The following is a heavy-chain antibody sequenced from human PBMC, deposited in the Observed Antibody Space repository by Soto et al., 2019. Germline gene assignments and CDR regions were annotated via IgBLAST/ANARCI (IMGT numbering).Heavy chain of an antibody. CDR1: GYTFTSYG. J-gene: IGHJ4*02. V-gene: IGHV1-18*01. CDR3: ARVPIIAVPGVRYFDY. CDR2: ISAYNGNT. Sequence: QVQLVQSGAEVKKPGASVKVSCKASGYTFTSYGISWVRQAPGQGLEWMGWISAYNGNTNYAQKLQGRVTMTTAASTSTAYMEQRSVRSDDTAVYYCARVPIIAVPGVRYFDYWGQGTLVTVSS. D-gene: IGHD6-19*01.